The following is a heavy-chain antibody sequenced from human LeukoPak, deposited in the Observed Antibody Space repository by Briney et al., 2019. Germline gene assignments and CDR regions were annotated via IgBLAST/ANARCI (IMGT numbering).Heavy chain of an antibody. CDR1: GFTFTNYG. CDR2: IWYDGSIK. Sequence: PGRSLRLSCAASGFTFTNYGMHWVRQAPGKGLEWVAVIWYDGSIKYYADSVRGRFTISRDNSKDTLYMQMNSLRAEDTAVYYCARSLITVIVVADAFDIWGQGTMVTVSS. CDR3: ARSLITVIVVADAFDI. D-gene: IGHD3-22*01. J-gene: IGHJ3*02. V-gene: IGHV3-33*01.